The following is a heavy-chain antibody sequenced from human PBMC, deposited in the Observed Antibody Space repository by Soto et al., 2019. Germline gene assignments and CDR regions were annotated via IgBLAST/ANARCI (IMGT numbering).Heavy chain of an antibody. CDR2: ISYDGSNK. J-gene: IGHJ4*02. D-gene: IGHD5-18*01. CDR3: ARSHQRIQLWLTTLFDY. CDR1: GFTFSSYG. Sequence: QVQLVESGGGVVQPGRSLRLSCAASGFTFSSYGMHWVRQAPGKGLEWVAVISYDGSNKYYADSVKGRFTISRDNSKNTLYLQMNSLRAEDTAVYYCARSHQRIQLWLTTLFDYWGQGTLVTVSS. V-gene: IGHV3-30*03.